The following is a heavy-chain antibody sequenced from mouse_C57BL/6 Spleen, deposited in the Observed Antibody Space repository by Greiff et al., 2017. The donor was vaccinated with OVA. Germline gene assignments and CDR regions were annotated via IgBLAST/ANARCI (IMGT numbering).Heavy chain of an antibody. CDR1: GYTFTSYW. J-gene: IGHJ3*01. CDR3: ARETGNYERDWFAY. CDR2: IDPSDSET. D-gene: IGHD2-4*01. V-gene: IGHV1-52*01. Sequence: QVQLQQPGAELVRPGSSVKLSCKASGYTFTSYWMHWVKQRPIQGLEWIGNIDPSDSETHYNQKFKDKATLTVDKSSSTAYMQLSSLTSEDSAVYYCARETGNYERDWFAYWGQGTLVTVSA.